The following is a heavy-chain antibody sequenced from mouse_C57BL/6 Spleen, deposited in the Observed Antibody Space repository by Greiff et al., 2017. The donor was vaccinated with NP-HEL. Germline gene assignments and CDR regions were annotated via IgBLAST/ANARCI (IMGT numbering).Heavy chain of an antibody. Sequence: QVQLQQSGAELVRPGASVKLSCKASGYTFTDYYINWVKQRPGQGLEWIARIYPGSGNTYYNEKFKGKATLTAEKSSSTAYMQLSSLTSEDSAVYFCARYGLDYWGQGTTLTVSS. V-gene: IGHV1-76*01. D-gene: IGHD1-1*02. CDR1: GYTFTDYY. CDR2: IYPGSGNT. J-gene: IGHJ2*01. CDR3: ARYGLDY.